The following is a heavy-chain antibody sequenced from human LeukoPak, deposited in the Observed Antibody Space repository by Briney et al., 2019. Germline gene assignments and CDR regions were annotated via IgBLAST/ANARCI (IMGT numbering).Heavy chain of an antibody. CDR1: GFTFSIYA. V-gene: IGHV3-9*03. CDR3: AKDVATRRLYYFDY. J-gene: IGHJ4*02. CDR2: ISWNSGTI. D-gene: IGHD6-6*01. Sequence: SLRLSCVASGFTFSIYATSWVRQAPGKGLGWVSGISWNSGTIVYADSVKGRFTISRDNAKNSLYLQMNSLRAEDMALYYCAKDVATRRLYYFDYWGQGTLVTVSS.